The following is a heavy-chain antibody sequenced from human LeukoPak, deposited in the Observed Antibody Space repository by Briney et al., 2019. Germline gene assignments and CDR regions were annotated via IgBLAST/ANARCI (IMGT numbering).Heavy chain of an antibody. Sequence: ASVKVSCKASGGTFSTYAISWVRQAPGQGLEWMGGITPILGTANYAQKFQGRVTINADQSTSTAYMELSSLRSEDTAVCYCARDTDTGNYYGSGSYYSPPGYWGQGTLVTVSS. CDR2: ITPILGTA. CDR1: GGTFSTYA. D-gene: IGHD3-10*01. J-gene: IGHJ4*02. V-gene: IGHV1-69*10. CDR3: ARDTDTGNYYGSGSYYSPPGY.